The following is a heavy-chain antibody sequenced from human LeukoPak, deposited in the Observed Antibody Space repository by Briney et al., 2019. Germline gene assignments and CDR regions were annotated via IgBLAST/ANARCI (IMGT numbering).Heavy chain of an antibody. Sequence: GGSLRLSCAASGFTFSGYWMHWVRQAPGKGLVWVSRIDSDGSSTTYAHPVKGRFTISRDNAKNTLYLQMNSLRAEDTAVYYCARTYGGFDYWGQGTLVTVSS. CDR2: IDSDGSST. CDR1: GFTFSGYW. J-gene: IGHJ4*02. CDR3: ARTYGGFDY. D-gene: IGHD4-23*01. V-gene: IGHV3-74*01.